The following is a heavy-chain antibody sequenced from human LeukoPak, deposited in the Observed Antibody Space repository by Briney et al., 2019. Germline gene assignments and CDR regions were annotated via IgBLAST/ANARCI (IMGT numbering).Heavy chain of an antibody. CDR2: LSGSGTAT. V-gene: IGHV3-23*01. J-gene: IGHJ6*03. Sequence: GGSLRLSCEASQFTFSRFAMSWIRQARGTGLEWVSTLSGSGTATYYADSVKGRFTTSRDNSKDTLYLQMDNLRADDTAVYYCAKHLGSHSFLFYYMDVWGTGTSVIVS. D-gene: IGHD2/OR15-2a*01. CDR1: QFTFSRFA. CDR3: AKHLGSHSFLFYYMDV.